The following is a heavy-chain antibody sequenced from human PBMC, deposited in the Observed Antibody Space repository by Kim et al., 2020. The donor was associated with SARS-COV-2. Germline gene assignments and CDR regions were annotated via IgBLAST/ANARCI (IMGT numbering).Heavy chain of an antibody. D-gene: IGHD3-10*02. CDR3: ARALPVRGVMTGGRVAALNMATYYFDY. J-gene: IGHJ4*02. Sequence: SETLSLTCAVYGGSFSGYYWSWIRQPPGKGLEWIGEINHSGSTNYNPSLKSRVTISVDTSKNQFSLKLSSVTAADTAVYYCARALPVRGVMTGGRVAALNMATYYFDYWGQGTLVTVSS. CDR2: INHSGST. CDR1: GGSFSGYY. V-gene: IGHV4-34*01.